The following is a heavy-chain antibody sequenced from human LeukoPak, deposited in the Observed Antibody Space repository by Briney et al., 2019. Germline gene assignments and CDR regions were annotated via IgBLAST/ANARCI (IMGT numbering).Heavy chain of an antibody. CDR1: GFTFSSYE. D-gene: IGHD5-18*01. Sequence: PGGSLRFSCAASGFTFSSYEMNWVRQAPGKGLEWVSYISSSGSTIYYADSVKGRFTISRDNAKNSLYLQMNSLRAEDTAVYYCARAGYSYGYYYYYGMDVWGQGTTVTVSS. V-gene: IGHV3-48*03. CDR3: ARAGYSYGYYYYYGMDV. CDR2: ISSSGSTI. J-gene: IGHJ6*02.